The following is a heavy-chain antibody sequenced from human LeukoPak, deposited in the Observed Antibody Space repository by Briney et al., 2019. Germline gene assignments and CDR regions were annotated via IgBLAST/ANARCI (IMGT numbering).Heavy chain of an antibody. V-gene: IGHV3-74*01. CDR3: VTDLG. CDR2: VDHGGSGT. J-gene: IGHJ4*02. Sequence: GGSLRLSCAASGFSFTSYWMHWVRQPAGKGLMWVARVDHGGSGTAYADAVTGRFTISRDNAKNTVYLQMNSLILEDTAVYYCVTDLGWGQGTLVSVSS. CDR1: GFSFTSYW.